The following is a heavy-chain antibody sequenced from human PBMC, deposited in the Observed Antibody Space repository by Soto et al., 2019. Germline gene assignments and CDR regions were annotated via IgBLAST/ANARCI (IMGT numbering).Heavy chain of an antibody. CDR3: ARDKITDLFDY. D-gene: IGHD3-10*01. CDR1: GGSFSGYY. J-gene: IGHJ4*02. CDR2: INHSGST. Sequence: QVQLQQWGAGLLKPSETLSPTCAVYGGSFSGYYWTWIRQPPGTGLEWIGEINHSGSTNYNPSLKSRVTISVDTSKNQFSLNLTSVPAADTAVYYCARDKITDLFDYWGQGTLVTVSS. V-gene: IGHV4-34*01.